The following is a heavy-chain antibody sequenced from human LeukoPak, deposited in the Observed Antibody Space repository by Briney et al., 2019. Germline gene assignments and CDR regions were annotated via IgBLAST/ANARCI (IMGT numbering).Heavy chain of an antibody. D-gene: IGHD3-10*01. J-gene: IGHJ4*02. CDR1: EFTFTRYW. CDR2: IKHDGSEA. V-gene: IGHV3-7*04. Sequence: VGSLRLSCAASEFTFTRYWMSWVRQAPGKRLQWVANIKHDGSEAHYVDSVKGRFTISRDNAKSSLSLQMNSLNVDDTGVYFCTRDALFGSGRTHLDFWSQGTLVSVSS. CDR3: TRDALFGSGRTHLDF.